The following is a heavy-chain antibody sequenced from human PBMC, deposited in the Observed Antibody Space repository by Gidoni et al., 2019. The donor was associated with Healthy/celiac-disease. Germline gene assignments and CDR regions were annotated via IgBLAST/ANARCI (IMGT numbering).Heavy chain of an antibody. CDR2: MRSKAYGGTT. CDR3: TRNNLNLEIYFDY. Sequence: EVTLVESAGGLVQPGRSLRLSCTASGLPFGDYAMSWFRQAPGKGLELVGFMRSKAYGGTTEYAASVKGRFTISRDDSKSIAYLQMNSLKTEDTAVYYCTRNNLNLEIYFDYWGQGTLVTVSS. CDR1: GLPFGDYA. V-gene: IGHV3-49*03. J-gene: IGHJ4*02. D-gene: IGHD1-7*01.